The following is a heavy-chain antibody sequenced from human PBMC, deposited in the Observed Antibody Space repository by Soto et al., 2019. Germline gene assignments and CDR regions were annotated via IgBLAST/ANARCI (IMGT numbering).Heavy chain of an antibody. Sequence: SETLSLTCTVSGGSISGSYWSWIRQSPGKGLEWIGDIFYSGNTNCNPSLKSRVTISVDTSKNQFSLKLNSVTAADTAVYYCARGRVTSSSLMDFDYWGQGTLVTVSS. CDR3: ARGRVTSSSLMDFDY. V-gene: IGHV4-59*01. CDR2: IFYSGNT. CDR1: GGSISGSY. D-gene: IGHD6-6*01. J-gene: IGHJ4*02.